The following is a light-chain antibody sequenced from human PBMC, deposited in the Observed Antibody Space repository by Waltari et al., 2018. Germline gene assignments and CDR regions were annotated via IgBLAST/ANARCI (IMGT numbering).Light chain of an antibody. CDR2: GAS. CDR3: QQYYSSPYT. Sequence: IVLTHSPHSLAVSLGETATINCKSSPNILYSSTNKNYLAWYQQKAGQPPKLLFYGASTRESGVPDRFSGSGSGTDFTLTISSLQAEDVAVYYCQQYYSSPYTFGQGTRLEIK. V-gene: IGKV4-1*01. J-gene: IGKJ2*01. CDR1: PNILYSSTNKNY.